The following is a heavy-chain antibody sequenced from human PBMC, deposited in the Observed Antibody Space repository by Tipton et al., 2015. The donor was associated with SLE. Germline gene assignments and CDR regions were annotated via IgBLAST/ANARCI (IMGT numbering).Heavy chain of an antibody. V-gene: IGHV4-59*11. Sequence: TLSLTCTVSGGSISSHYWSWIRQPPGKGLGWIGYIYYSGSTNYNPSLKSRVTISVDTSKNQFSLKLSSVTAADTAVYYCARGGSLDYWGQGTLVTVSS. CDR3: ARGGSLDY. CDR2: IYYSGST. J-gene: IGHJ4*02. CDR1: GGSISSHY. D-gene: IGHD3-16*01.